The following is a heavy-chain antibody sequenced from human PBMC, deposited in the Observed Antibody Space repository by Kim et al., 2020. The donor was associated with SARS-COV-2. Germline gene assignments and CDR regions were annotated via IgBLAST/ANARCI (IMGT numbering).Heavy chain of an antibody. V-gene: IGHV1-2*02. J-gene: IGHJ5*02. Sequence: TYYEQKLQGRVTVTGDRPISTIYMDLSSLRSDDTAVYYCTRARAITGLDPWGQGTLVTVSS. CDR3: TRARAITGLDP. CDR2: T.